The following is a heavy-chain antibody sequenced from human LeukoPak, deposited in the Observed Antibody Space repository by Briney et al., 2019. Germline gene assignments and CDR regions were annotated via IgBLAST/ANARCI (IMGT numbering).Heavy chain of an antibody. Sequence: SETLSLTCTVSGGSISSSSYYWGWIRQPPGKGLEWIGSIYYSGSTYYNPSLKSRVTISADTSKNQFSLKLSSVTAADTAVYYCARLKLELRRPTYYFDYWGQGTLVTVSS. J-gene: IGHJ4*02. CDR2: IYYSGST. V-gene: IGHV4-39*01. D-gene: IGHD1-7*01. CDR1: GGSISSSSYY. CDR3: ARLKLELRRPTYYFDY.